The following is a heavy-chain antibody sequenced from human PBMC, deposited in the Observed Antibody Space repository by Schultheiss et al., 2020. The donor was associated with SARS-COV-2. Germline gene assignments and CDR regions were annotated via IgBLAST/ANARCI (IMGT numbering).Heavy chain of an antibody. V-gene: IGHV4-59*01. J-gene: IGHJ6*03. Sequence: SQTLSLTCTVSGGSISSNFWSWIRQPPAKGLEWIGYIYYSGSTNYNPSLKSRVTISVDTSKKQFSLKLSSVTATDTAVYYCARVYYDFWSGYPYYYYYMDVWGKGTTVTVSS. D-gene: IGHD3-3*01. CDR2: IYYSGST. CDR1: GGSISSNF. CDR3: ARVYYDFWSGYPYYYYYMDV.